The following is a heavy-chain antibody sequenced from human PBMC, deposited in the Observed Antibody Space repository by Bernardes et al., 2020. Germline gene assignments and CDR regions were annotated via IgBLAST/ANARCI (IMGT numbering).Heavy chain of an antibody. V-gene: IGHV4-34*01. CDR3: ASFSMYDFWSGYYTGGWFDP. CDR2: INHIGST. J-gene: IGHJ5*02. D-gene: IGHD3-3*01. Sequence: SETLSLTCAVYGGSFSGYYWSWIRQPPGKGLEWIGEINHIGSTNYNPSLKSRVTISVDTSKNQFSLKLSSVTAADTAVYYCASFSMYDFWSGYYTGGWFDPWGQGTLVTVSS. CDR1: GGSFSGYY.